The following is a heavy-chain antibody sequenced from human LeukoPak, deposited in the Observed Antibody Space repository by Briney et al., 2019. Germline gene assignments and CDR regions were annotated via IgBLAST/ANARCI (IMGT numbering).Heavy chain of an antibody. J-gene: IGHJ4*02. CDR2: INPSGGST. CDR3: ARDLGDVGGDY. Sequence: ASVKVSCKASGYTFTGYYMHWVRQAPGQGLEWMGIINPSGGSTSYAQKFQGRVTMTRDTSTSTVYMELSSLRSEDTAVYYCARDLGDVGGDYWGQGTLVTVSS. V-gene: IGHV1-46*01. CDR1: GYTFTGYY. D-gene: IGHD1-26*01.